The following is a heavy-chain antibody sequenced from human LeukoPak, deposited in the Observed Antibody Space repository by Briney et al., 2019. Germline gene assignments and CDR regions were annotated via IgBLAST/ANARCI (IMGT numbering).Heavy chain of an antibody. D-gene: IGHD3-10*01. V-gene: IGHV4-39*01. J-gene: IGHJ4*02. CDR1: GGSISSSSYY. Sequence: SETPSLTCTVSGGSISSSSYYWGWIRQPPGKGLEWIGSIYSSGSTYYNPSLKSRVTISVDTSKNQFSLNLSSVPASDTAVYYCARRGGSGRSFDYWGQGILVTVSS. CDR3: ARRGGSGRSFDY. CDR2: IYSSGST.